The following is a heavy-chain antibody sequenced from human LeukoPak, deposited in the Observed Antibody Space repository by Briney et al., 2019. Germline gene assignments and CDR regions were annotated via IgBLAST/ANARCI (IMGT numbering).Heavy chain of an antibody. CDR3: ARAGYDY. J-gene: IGHJ4*02. CDR1: GFTFRNYW. CDR2: IKQDGSEN. D-gene: IGHD5-12*01. Sequence: GGSLRLSCAVSGFTFRNYWMTWVRQAPGKGLEWVANIKQDGSENYYADSVRGRFTISRDNSQNSLYLQMDSLRVEDTAVYYCARAGYDYWGQGTLVTVSS. V-gene: IGHV3-7*01.